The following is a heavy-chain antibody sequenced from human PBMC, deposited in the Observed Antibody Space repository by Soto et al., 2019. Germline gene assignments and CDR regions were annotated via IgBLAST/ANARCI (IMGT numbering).Heavy chain of an antibody. CDR3: VRGGGGGLFDP. J-gene: IGHJ5*02. CDR2: ISPGSRYP. D-gene: IGHD2-15*01. V-gene: IGHV3-11*06. Sequence: GGSRRRSWAGPGFTFGESYMSWIRQAPGKGLEWLSYISPGSRYPAYADSVKGRFTISRDNAKRSLYLQMMSLTAEDTAIYYCVRGGGGGLFDPWGQGTMVTVSS. CDR1: GFTFGESY.